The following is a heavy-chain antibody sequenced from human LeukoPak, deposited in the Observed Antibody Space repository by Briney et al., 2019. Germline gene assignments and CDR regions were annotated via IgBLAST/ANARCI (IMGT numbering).Heavy chain of an antibody. D-gene: IGHD4-23*01. CDR1: GFSFNNYA. V-gene: IGHV3-53*01. CDR3: ARRGDGGRSFDY. Sequence: GGSLRLSCAASGFSFNNYAMNWVRQAPGKGLEWVSLIYGGGSTYYADSVKGRFTISRDNSKNTLYLQMNSLRAEDTAVYYCARRGDGGRSFDYWGQGTLVTVSS. CDR2: IYGGGST. J-gene: IGHJ4*02.